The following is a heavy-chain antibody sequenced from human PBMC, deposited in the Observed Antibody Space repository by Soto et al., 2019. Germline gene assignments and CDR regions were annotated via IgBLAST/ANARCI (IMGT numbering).Heavy chain of an antibody. V-gene: IGHV1-18*01. CDR3: ARIPGTNFNSYGMDV. CDR1: GYTLTGYS. D-gene: IGHD1-1*01. Sequence: QVPLVQSGAEVKKPGASAKVSCRASGYTLTGYSLSWVRQAPGQGLEWMGWIRISNGDTKYAQNLQDRVTMTTDTSTSTAYMELRSLRSDDTAVYYCARIPGTNFNSYGMDVWGQGTTVTVSS. J-gene: IGHJ6*02. CDR2: IRISNGDT.